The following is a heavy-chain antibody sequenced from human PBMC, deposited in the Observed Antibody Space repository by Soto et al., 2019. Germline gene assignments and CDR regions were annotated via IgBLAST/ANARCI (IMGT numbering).Heavy chain of an antibody. J-gene: IGHJ4*02. D-gene: IGHD4-17*01. CDR1: GFTXAHFA. Sequence: GGSLRLSCAASGFTXAHFAMHWVRQAPGKGLEWVAVTSYDGSKKYCADSVEGRFTISRDNFENTLYLQMNSLRAEDTAVYYCAREDYGNYYFDYWGQGTPVTVSS. CDR3: AREDYGNYYFDY. CDR2: TSYDGSKK. V-gene: IGHV3-30-3*01.